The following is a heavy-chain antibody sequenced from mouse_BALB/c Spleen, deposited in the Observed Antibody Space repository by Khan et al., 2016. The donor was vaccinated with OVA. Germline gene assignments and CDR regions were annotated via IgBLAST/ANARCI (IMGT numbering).Heavy chain of an antibody. CDR2: LYPYNGGT. CDR3: ARSSCPGYDYFSYY. V-gene: IGHV1S29*02. Sequence: EVQLQESGPELVKPGASVKISCKASGYTFTDYNMHWVKQSHGKSLEWIGYLYPYNGGTGYNQKFKSKATLTVDNSSSTAFMELRSLTSEDSAVCYCARSSCPGYDYFSYYWGQGTALTVSS. D-gene: IGHD2-4*01. J-gene: IGHJ2*01. CDR1: GYTFTDYN.